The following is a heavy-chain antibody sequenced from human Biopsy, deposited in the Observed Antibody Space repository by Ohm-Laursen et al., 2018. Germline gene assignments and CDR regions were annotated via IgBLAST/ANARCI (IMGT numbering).Heavy chain of an antibody. Sequence: GSLRLSCAASGFTFSNYQMSWIRQTPGKGLEWVSHISSGGSTIFHADSVKGRFTISRDDAKGSLYLQMTNLRAEGTAVYYCGRSYGIMAAPVHLWGQGTLVTVSS. J-gene: IGHJ4*01. V-gene: IGHV3-11*01. CDR2: ISSGGSTI. CDR1: GFTFSNYQ. D-gene: IGHD3-16*01. CDR3: GRSYGIMAAPVHL.